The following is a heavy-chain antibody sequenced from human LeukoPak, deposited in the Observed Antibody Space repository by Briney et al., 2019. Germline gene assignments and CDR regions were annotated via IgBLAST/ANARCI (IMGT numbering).Heavy chain of an antibody. J-gene: IGHJ4*02. D-gene: IGHD4-17*01. V-gene: IGHV3-23*01. CDR3: AKDQHGDYEDYFDY. Sequence: QPGRSLRLSCAASGFTFSSYAMSWVRQAPGKGLEWVSGFSGSGGSTYYADSVKGRFTISRDNAKNSLYLQMNSLRAEDTALYYCAKDQHGDYEDYFDYWGQGTLVTVSS. CDR1: GFTFSSYA. CDR2: FSGSGGST.